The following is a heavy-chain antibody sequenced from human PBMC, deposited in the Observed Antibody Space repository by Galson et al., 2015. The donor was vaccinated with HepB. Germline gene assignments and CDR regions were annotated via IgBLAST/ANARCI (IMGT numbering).Heavy chain of an antibody. Sequence: SVKVSCKASGYTFTSYYMHWVRQAPGQGLEWMGIINPSGGSTSYAQKFQGRVTMTRDTSTSTVYMELSSLRSEDTAVYYCARVGSSWSAVWYFDLWGRGTLVTVSS. D-gene: IGHD6-13*01. J-gene: IGHJ2*01. CDR2: INPSGGST. CDR1: GYTFTSYY. V-gene: IGHV1-46*01. CDR3: ARVGSSWSAVWYFDL.